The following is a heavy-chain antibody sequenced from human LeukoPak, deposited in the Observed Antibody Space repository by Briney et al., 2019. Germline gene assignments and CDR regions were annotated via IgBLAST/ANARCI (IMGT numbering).Heavy chain of an antibody. J-gene: IGHJ4*02. V-gene: IGHV4-4*07. CDR3: ARDTYYYDSSGYSNFDY. CDR2: YHTSGST. Sequence: SETLSLTCTVSGCSISSYYWSWIRQPAGKGLEWIGRYHTSGSTNYNPSLKSRVTMSADTSKNQFPLQLSSVTAADTAVYYCARDTYYYDSSGYSNFDYWGQGTLVTVSS. D-gene: IGHD3-22*01. CDR1: GCSISSYY.